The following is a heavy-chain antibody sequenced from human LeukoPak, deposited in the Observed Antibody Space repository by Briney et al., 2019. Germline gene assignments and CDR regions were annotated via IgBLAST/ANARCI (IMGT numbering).Heavy chain of an antibody. CDR3: ARGIDDDYGDPAYYYYYMDV. Sequence: ASVKVSCKASGGTFSSYAISWVRQAPRQGLEWMGGIIPIFGTANYAQKFQGRVTITADESTSTAYMELSSLRSEDTAVYYCARGIDDDYGDPAYYYYYMDVWGKGTTVTISS. CDR2: IIPIFGTA. CDR1: GGTFSSYA. V-gene: IGHV1-69*13. J-gene: IGHJ6*03. D-gene: IGHD4-17*01.